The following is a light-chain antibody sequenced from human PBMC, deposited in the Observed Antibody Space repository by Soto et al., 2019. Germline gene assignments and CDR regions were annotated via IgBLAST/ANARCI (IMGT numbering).Light chain of an antibody. J-gene: IGKJ5*01. CDR1: QTIDSW. V-gene: IGKV1-5*03. Sequence: DIQMTQSPSTLSASVGHRVTISCRASQTIDSWLAWYQQRPGKPPNLLIYKASTLASGVPSRFSGSGYGTEFNLTINSLQPDDFATYYCQQYHIYSGTFGQGTRLEIK. CDR2: KAS. CDR3: QQYHIYSGT.